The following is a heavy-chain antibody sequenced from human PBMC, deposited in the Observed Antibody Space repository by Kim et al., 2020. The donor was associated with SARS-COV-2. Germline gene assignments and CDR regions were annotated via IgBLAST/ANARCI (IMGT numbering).Heavy chain of an antibody. V-gene: IGHV1-18*01. CDR3: ARPGYCSGGSCYHIFDY. J-gene: IGHJ4*02. D-gene: IGHD2-15*01. Sequence: ASVKVSCKASGYTFTSYGISWVRQAPGQGLEWMGWISAYNGNTNYAQKLQGRVTMTTDTSTSTAYMELRSLRSDDTAVYYCARPGYCSGGSCYHIFDYWGQGTLVTVSS. CDR2: ISAYNGNT. CDR1: GYTFTSYG.